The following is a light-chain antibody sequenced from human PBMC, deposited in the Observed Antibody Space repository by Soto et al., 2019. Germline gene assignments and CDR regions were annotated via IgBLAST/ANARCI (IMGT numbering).Light chain of an antibody. J-gene: IGKJ1*01. CDR3: QQYGSSPGT. V-gene: IGKV3-20*01. CDR2: GAS. CDR1: QSVSSSS. Sequence: IVLTQSPGTLSLSPGERATLSCRASQSVSSSSLAWYQQKPGQAPRLLISGASSRATGIPDRFSGSGSGTDFTLTISRLEPEDFAVYYCQQYGSSPGTFGQGTKVEIK.